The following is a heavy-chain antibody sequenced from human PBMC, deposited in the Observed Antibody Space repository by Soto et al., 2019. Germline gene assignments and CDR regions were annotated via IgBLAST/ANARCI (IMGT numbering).Heavy chain of an antibody. CDR1: GGSISSGGYY. V-gene: IGHV4-31*03. D-gene: IGHD3-9*01. CDR2: IYYSGST. CDR3: ARDPSYYDILTGFSNSYYFDY. J-gene: IGHJ4*02. Sequence: SETLSLTCTVSGGSISSGGYYWSWIRQHPGKGLEWIGYIYYSGSTYYNPSLKSRVTILVDTSKNQFSLKLSSVTAADTAVYYCARDPSYYDILTGFSNSYYFDYWGQGTLVTVSS.